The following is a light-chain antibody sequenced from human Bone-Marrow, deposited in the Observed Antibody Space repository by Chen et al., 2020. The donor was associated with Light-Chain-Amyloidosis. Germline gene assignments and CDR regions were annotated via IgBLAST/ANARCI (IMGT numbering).Light chain of an antibody. J-gene: IGLJ1*01. V-gene: IGLV2-14*01. CDR3: SSDSITDTLV. CDR1: SSDVGGDNH. CDR2: EVT. Sequence: QSALTQPASVSGSPGQSITISCTGTSSDVGGDNHVSWYQQHPDKAPKLMIYEVTNRPSWVPDRFSGSKSDNAASLTISGLQTEDEADYFCSSDSITDTLVFGGGTRVTVL.